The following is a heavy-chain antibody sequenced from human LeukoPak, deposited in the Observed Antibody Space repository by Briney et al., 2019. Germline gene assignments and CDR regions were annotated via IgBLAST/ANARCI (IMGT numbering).Heavy chain of an antibody. Sequence: PGGSLRLSCAASGFTFSSYAMSWVRQAPGKGLQWVSAISGSGANTYYADSVKGRFTISRDNSKNTLYLQMNSLRAEDTAVYYCAKDLSSWGPSSDPFDIWGQGTMVTVSS. CDR2: ISGSGANT. V-gene: IGHV3-23*01. CDR1: GFTFSSYA. D-gene: IGHD3-16*01. J-gene: IGHJ3*02. CDR3: AKDLSSWGPSSDPFDI.